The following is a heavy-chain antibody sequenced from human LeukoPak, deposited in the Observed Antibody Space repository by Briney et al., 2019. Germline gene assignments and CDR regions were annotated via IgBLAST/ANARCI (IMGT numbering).Heavy chain of an antibody. J-gene: IGHJ5*02. Sequence: GSSVKVSCKASGGTFSSYAISWVRQAPGQGLEWMGRIIPILGIANYAQKFQGRVTITADKSTSTAYMELSSLRSEDTAVYYCARLGYCSGGSCRGNRHWFDPWGQGTLVTVSS. V-gene: IGHV1-69*04. D-gene: IGHD2-15*01. CDR1: GGTFSSYA. CDR2: IIPILGIA. CDR3: ARLGYCSGGSCRGNRHWFDP.